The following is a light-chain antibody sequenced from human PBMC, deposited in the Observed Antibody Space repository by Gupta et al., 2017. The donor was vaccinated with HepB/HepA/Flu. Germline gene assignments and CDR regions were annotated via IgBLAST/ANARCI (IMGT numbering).Light chain of an antibody. V-gene: IGKV4-1*01. CDR2: WAS. CDR1: QSVLYSSNNKNY. CDR3: HQDDGTPLT. Sequence: DIVMTQSPDSLAVSLGERATINCKSSQSVLYSSNNKNYLAWYQQKPGQPPKLLIYWASTRESGVPDRFSGSGSGTDFTLTISSLQAEDVAVYYCHQDDGTPLTFGGGTKVEIK. J-gene: IGKJ4*01.